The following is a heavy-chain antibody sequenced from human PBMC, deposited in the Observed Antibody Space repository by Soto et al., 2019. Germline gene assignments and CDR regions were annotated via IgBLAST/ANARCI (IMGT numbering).Heavy chain of an antibody. CDR3: ARDLRFSSTNYFDF. V-gene: IGHV3-11*06. D-gene: IGHD2-8*01. J-gene: IGHJ4*02. Sequence: GGSLRLSCTASGFLFTDYYMSWIRQPPGKGLEWLAYIDGSSDYTNSADSVKGRFTISRDNAKNSVFLQMNNLRADDTAVYYCARDLRFSSTNYFDFWGRGTLVTVSS. CDR2: IDGSSDYT. CDR1: GFLFTDYY.